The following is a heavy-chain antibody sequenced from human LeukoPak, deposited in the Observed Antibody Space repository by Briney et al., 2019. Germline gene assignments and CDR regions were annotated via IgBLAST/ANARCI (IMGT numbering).Heavy chain of an antibody. J-gene: IGHJ6*04. V-gene: IGHV3-23*01. CDR1: GFTFSSYA. CDR3: AKQGQRGVIRYYGMDV. Sequence: GGSLRLSCAASGFTFSSYAMSWVRQAPGKGLEWVSAISGSGGSTCYADSVKGRFTISRDNSKNTLYPQMNSLRAEDTAVYYCAKQGQRGVIRYYGMDVWGKGTTVTVSS. CDR2: ISGSGGST. D-gene: IGHD3-10*01.